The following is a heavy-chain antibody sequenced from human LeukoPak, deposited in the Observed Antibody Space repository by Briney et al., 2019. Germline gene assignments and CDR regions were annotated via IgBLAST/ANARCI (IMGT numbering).Heavy chain of an antibody. CDR1: GGSFSGYY. J-gene: IGHJ4*02. D-gene: IGHD6-19*01. CDR2: INHSGST. V-gene: IGHV4-34*01. CDR3: ARTAVAGTVGYFDY. Sequence: SETPSLTCAVYGGSFSGYYWSWIRQPPGKGLEWIGEINHSGSTNYNPSLKSRVTISVDTSKNQFSLKLSSVTAADTAVYYCARTAVAGTVGYFDYWGQGTLVTVSS.